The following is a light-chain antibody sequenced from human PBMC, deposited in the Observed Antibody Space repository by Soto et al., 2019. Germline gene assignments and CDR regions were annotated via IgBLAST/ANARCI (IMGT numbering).Light chain of an antibody. CDR3: QQRSNWPPIT. J-gene: IGKJ5*01. V-gene: IGKV3-11*01. CDR2: DAS. Sequence: EIVLAQSPATLSLSPWERATLSCRASQGVSRYLAWYQQKPGQAPRLLIYDASNRATGIPARFSGSGSGTDFTLTISSLEPEDFAVYYCQQRSNWPPITFGQGTRLEIK. CDR1: QGVSRY.